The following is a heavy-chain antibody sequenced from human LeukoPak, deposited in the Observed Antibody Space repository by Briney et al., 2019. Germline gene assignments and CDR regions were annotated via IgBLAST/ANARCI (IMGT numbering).Heavy chain of an antibody. V-gene: IGHV1-8*02. CDR3: ARGMVRGVIRDNWFDP. J-gene: IGHJ5*02. CDR2: MNPNSGNT. D-gene: IGHD3-10*01. CDR1: GYTFTSYG. Sequence: ASVKVSCKASGYTFTSYGISWVRQATGQGLEWMGWMNPNSGNTGYAQKFQGRVTMTRNTSISTAYMELSSLRSEDTAVYYCARGMVRGVIRDNWFDPWGQGTLVTVSS.